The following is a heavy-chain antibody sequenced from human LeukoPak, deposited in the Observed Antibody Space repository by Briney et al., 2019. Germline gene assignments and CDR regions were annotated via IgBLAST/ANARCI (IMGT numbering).Heavy chain of an antibody. CDR2: IYGDHNA. V-gene: IGHV3-53*01. CDR3: ARGVLGVIPIDY. Sequence: GGSLRLSCAASGFTVSSTYMAWVSQAPGKGLDWVSFIYGDHNAFYADSVKGRFTISRDNSKNTLYLQMNSLRAEDTAVYFCARGVLGVIPIDYWGQGTLVTVSS. D-gene: IGHD3-10*01. CDR1: GFTVSSTY. J-gene: IGHJ4*02.